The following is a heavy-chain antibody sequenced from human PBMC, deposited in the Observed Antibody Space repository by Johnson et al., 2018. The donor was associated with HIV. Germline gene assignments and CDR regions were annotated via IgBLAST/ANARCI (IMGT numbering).Heavy chain of an antibody. D-gene: IGHD4-11*01. Sequence: QVQLVESGGGVVQPGRSLRLSCAASGFTFSSYAMHWVRQAPGKGLEWVAVISYAGSNKSYADSVKGRFTLSRDNSKNTLYLQINSLRAEEAAVYYCAKDLTPYSLDVDACDIWGQGTMVTVSS. CDR2: ISYAGSNK. CDR1: GFTFSSYA. J-gene: IGHJ3*02. V-gene: IGHV3-30*04. CDR3: AKDLTPYSLDVDACDI.